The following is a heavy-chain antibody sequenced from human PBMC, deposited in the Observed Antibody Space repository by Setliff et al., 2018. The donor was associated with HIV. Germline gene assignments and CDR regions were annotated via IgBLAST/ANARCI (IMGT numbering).Heavy chain of an antibody. CDR1: GGSISSGSYY. Sequence: SETLSLTCTVSGGSISSGSYYWSWIRQPAGKGLEWIGRIYTSGSTNYNPSLKSRVTISVDTSKNQFSLKLSSATAADTAVYYCARDRDVVVTAYPYYYYYGMDVWGQGTTVTVSS. CDR3: ARDRDVVVTAYPYYYYYGMDV. D-gene: IGHD2-21*02. CDR2: IYTSGST. V-gene: IGHV4-61*02. J-gene: IGHJ6*02.